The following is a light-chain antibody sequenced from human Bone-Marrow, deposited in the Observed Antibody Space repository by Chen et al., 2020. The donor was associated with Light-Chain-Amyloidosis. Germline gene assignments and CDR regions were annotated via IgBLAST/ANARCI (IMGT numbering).Light chain of an antibody. CDR2: GAS. J-gene: IGKJ1*01. V-gene: IGKV3-20*01. CDR1: QSVSSAF. CDR3: QQYDSSRWT. Sequence: EIVLTQSPGTLSLSPGERAPLSCRASQSVSSAFLSWYLQTPGQAPRLLIYGASSRATAIPDRFSGSGSVTDFTLTISILEPEDFAMYYCQQYDSSRWTFGQGTKVEFK.